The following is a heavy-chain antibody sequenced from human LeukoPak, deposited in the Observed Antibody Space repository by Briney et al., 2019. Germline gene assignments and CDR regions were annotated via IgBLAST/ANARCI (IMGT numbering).Heavy chain of an antibody. D-gene: IGHD4-17*01. J-gene: IGHJ4*02. CDR2: IARNSETI. CDR1: GFTFSGYS. Sequence: PGGSLRLSCAASGFTFSGYSLNWVRQAPGKGLEWVSYIARNSETIYYADSVKGRFTISRDNAKKLLFLQMNSLRTEDTAVYYCATNGDYPFDSWGQGILITFSS. CDR3: ATNGDYPFDS. V-gene: IGHV3-48*01.